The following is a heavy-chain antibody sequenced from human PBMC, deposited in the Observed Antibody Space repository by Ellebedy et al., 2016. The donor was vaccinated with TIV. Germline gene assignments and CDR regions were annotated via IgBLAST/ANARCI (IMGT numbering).Heavy chain of an antibody. V-gene: IGHV3-33*01. CDR2: IWYDGFNK. D-gene: IGHD3-9*01. J-gene: IGHJ4*02. CDR1: GFSFSTYG. CDR3: AREQPPYYEILTGSFDY. Sequence: PGGSLRLSCAASGFSFSTYGMHWVRQAPGQGLEWVAVIWYDGFNKDYADSVKGRFTISRDNSKSTLYLEMKSLRVEDTAVYYCAREQPPYYEILTGSFDYWGQGALVTVSS.